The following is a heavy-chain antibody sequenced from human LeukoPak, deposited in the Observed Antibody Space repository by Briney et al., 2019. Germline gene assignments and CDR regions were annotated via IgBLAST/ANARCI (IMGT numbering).Heavy chain of an antibody. V-gene: IGHV4-34*01. Sequence: SETLSLTCAIYSESFSGYFRSWIRQPPGKGLEWIGEINYSGSTNYNPSLKSRVTISVDTSKNQFSLKLSSVTAADTAVYYCARDYYYDSSGYIPAGDAIAFWGQGTMVTVSS. J-gene: IGHJ3*01. D-gene: IGHD3-22*01. CDR1: SESFSGYF. CDR3: ARDYYYDSSGYIPAGDAIAF. CDR2: INYSGST.